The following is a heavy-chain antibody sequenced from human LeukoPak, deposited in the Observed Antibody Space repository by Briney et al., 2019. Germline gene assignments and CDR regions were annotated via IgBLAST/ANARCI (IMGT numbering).Heavy chain of an antibody. CDR3: ARGRYCGGDCYDSDAFDI. CDR2: INPSGGST. Sequence: ASVKVSCKASGCTFTSYYMHWVRQAPGQGLEWMGIINPSGGSTSYAQKFQGRVTMTRDTSTSTVYMELSSLRSEDTAVYYCARGRYCGGDCYDSDAFDIWGQGTMVTVSS. V-gene: IGHV1-46*01. D-gene: IGHD2-21*02. CDR1: GCTFTSYY. J-gene: IGHJ3*02.